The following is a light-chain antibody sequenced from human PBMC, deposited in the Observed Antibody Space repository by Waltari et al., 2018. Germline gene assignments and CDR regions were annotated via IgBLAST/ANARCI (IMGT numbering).Light chain of an antibody. CDR3: SSYTTSSAPGV. CDR1: DSDVGAYDF. Sequence: QSALTQPASVSGSPGQSITISCSGTDSDVGAYDFVSWYHQHPGKAPHLISYEVSNRPSGISNRFAASKSGNTASLTISWRQAEDEADYYCSSYTTSSAPGVVGTGTRVTVL. J-gene: IGLJ1*01. CDR2: EVS. V-gene: IGLV2-14*01.